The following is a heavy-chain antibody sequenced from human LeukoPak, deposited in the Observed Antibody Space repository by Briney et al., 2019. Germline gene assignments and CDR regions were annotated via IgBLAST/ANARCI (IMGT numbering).Heavy chain of an antibody. J-gene: IGHJ4*02. CDR2: ISAYNGNT. V-gene: IGHV1-18*01. Sequence: GASVKVSCKASGYTFTSYGISWVRQAPGQGLEWMGWISAYNGNTNYAQKLQGRVTMTTDTSTSTAYMELRSLRSDDTAVYYCARGATVVTPALPHYWGQGTLVTVSS. CDR3: ARGATVVTPALPHY. D-gene: IGHD4-23*01. CDR1: GYTFTSYG.